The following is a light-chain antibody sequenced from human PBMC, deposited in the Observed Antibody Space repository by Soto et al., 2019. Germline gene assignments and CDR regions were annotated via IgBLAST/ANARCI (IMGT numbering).Light chain of an antibody. CDR1: QSMSSW. Sequence: DSQMTQYPSTLSASIGDRVTITCRAGQSMSSWLAWYQQKPGKAPKLLISKASTLQSGVPPRFSGSGSGTEFALTISSLQPDDFATYYCQQYESYPMTFGGGTKVEIK. CDR2: KAS. V-gene: IGKV1-5*03. J-gene: IGKJ4*01. CDR3: QQYESYPMT.